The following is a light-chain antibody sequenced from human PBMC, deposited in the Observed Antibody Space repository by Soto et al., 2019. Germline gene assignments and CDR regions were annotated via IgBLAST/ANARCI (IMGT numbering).Light chain of an antibody. CDR2: DVN. V-gene: IGLV2-14*03. J-gene: IGLJ2*01. CDR3: SSYTGSNTVV. Sequence: QSVLTQPASVSGSPGQSITISCTGTSSDVGGYNYVSWYQQQPGKAPKLIIYDVNHRPSGVSNRFSGSKSGNTASLTISGLQAEDETDYYCSSYTGSNTVVFGGGTKVTVL. CDR1: SSDVGGYNY.